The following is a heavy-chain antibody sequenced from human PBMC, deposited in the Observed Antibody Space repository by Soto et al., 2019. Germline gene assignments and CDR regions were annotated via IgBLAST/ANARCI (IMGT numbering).Heavy chain of an antibody. CDR1: GGSISSGDYY. V-gene: IGHV4-30-4*01. D-gene: IGHD4-4*01. CDR2: IYYSGST. J-gene: IGHJ5*02. CDR3: ASRPMTTVTLGWFDP. Sequence: QVQLQESGPGLVKPSQTLSLTCTVSGGSISSGDYYWRWIRQPPGKGLEWIGYIYYSGSTYYNPSLKSRVTISVDTSKNQFPLKLSSVTAADTAVYYCASRPMTTVTLGWFDPWGQGTLVTVSS.